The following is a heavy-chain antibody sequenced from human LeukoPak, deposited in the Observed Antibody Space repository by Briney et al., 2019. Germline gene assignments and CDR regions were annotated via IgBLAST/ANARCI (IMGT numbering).Heavy chain of an antibody. D-gene: IGHD3-10*01. CDR3: ARAQTDYGSGSNTLDY. V-gene: IGHV1-69*13. Sequence: GASVKVSCKASGGTFSSYAISWVRQAPGQGLEWMGGIIPIFGTANYAQKFQGRVTITADESTSTAYMEPSSLRSEDTAVYYCARAQTDYGSGSNTLDYWGQGTLVTVSS. J-gene: IGHJ4*02. CDR1: GGTFSSYA. CDR2: IIPIFGTA.